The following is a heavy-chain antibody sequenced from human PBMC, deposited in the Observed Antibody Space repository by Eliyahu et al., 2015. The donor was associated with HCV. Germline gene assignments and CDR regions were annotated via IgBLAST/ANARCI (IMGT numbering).Heavy chain of an antibody. CDR2: IIPILGIA. CDR1: GXTFSSYA. CDR3: ASDCTNGVCYSPGGY. V-gene: IGHV1-69*04. Sequence: QVQLVQSGAEVKKPGSSVKVSCKASGXTFSSYAISWVRQAPGQGLEWMGRIIPILGIANYAQKFQGRVTITADKSTSTAYMELSSLRSEDTAVYYCASDCTNGVCYSPGGYWGQGTLVTVSS. J-gene: IGHJ4*02. D-gene: IGHD2-8*01.